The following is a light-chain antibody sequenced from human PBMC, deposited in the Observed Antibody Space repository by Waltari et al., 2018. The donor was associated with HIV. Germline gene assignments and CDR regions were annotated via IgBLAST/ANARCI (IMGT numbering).Light chain of an antibody. CDR3: SSYATMTRV. J-gene: IGLJ3*02. V-gene: IGLV2-18*02. CDR2: EVT. CDR1: STDSGFYNC. Sequence: HSALTQPPSVSGSPGQSVTISCTGASTDSGFYNCVAWYQQPPGPAPKHLIYEVTNPPTVVSDRFSGCKSRNTASQHISGLLAEDEGDDYCSSYATMTRVFGGGTKLTVL.